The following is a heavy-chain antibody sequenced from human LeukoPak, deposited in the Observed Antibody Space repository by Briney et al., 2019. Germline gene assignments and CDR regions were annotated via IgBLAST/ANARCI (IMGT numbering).Heavy chain of an antibody. V-gene: IGHV3-48*03. CDR1: GFTFSSYE. CDR3: ARGGVLRFLEWSAPFDY. D-gene: IGHD3-3*01. Sequence: GGSLRLSCAASGFTFSSYEMDWVRQAPGKGLEWVSYISSSGSTIYYADSVKGRFTISRDNAKNSLYLQMNSLRAEDTAVYYCARGGVLRFLEWSAPFDYWGQGTLVTVSS. J-gene: IGHJ4*02. CDR2: ISSSGSTI.